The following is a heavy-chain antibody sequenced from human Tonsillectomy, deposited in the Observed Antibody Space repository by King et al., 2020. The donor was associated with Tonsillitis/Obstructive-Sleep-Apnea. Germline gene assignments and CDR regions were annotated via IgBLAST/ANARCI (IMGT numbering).Heavy chain of an antibody. D-gene: IGHD3-22*01. Sequence: VQLVESGAEVKKPGASVKVSCKASGCTFTNYGISWVRQAPGQGLEWMAWISAHNGHTNYAQKLQGRLTMTTDTSTSTAYMELRSLRSDDTAVYYCARDSMSHYYDSSGYYTFNYWGQGTLVTVSA. V-gene: IGHV1-18*01. CDR3: ARDSMSHYYDSSGYYTFNY. CDR2: ISAHNGHT. J-gene: IGHJ4*02. CDR1: GCTFTNYG.